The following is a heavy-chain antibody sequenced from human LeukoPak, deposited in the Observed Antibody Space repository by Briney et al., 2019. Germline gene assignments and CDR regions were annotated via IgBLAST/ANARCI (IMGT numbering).Heavy chain of an antibody. V-gene: IGHV3-21*01. Sequence: GGSLRLSCAASGFTFSSYSMNWVRQAPGKGLEWVSSISGSSSYIYYADSVKGRFTISRDNSKNTLYLQMNSLRAEDTAVYYCASGKDTAMDFDYWGQGTLVTVSS. CDR2: ISGSSSYI. D-gene: IGHD5-18*01. CDR1: GFTFSSYS. CDR3: ASGKDTAMDFDY. J-gene: IGHJ4*02.